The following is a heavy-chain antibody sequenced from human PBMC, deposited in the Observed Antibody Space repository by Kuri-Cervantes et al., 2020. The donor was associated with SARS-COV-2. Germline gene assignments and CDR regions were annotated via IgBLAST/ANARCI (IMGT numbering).Heavy chain of an antibody. CDR3: AKGQQRWLFSARDY. Sequence: GESLKISCAASGFTFSSYVMNWVRQAPGKGPEWVSAISGSGGTTYYADSVKGRFTISRDNSKNTLYLQMNSLRAEDTALYYCAKGQQRWLFSARDYWGQGTLVTVSS. D-gene: IGHD6-19*01. J-gene: IGHJ4*02. CDR1: GFTFSSYV. V-gene: IGHV3-23*01. CDR2: ISGSGGTT.